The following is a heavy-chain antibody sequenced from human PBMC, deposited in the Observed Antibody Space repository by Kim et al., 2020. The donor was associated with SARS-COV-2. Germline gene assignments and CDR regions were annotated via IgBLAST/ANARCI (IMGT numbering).Heavy chain of an antibody. CDR3: ARDPRGPDYGDYDDAFDI. Sequence: GGSLRLSCAASGFTFSSYWMHWVRQAPGKGLVWVSRINSDGSSTSYADSVKGRFTISRDNAKNTLYLQMNSLRAEDTAVYYCARDPRGPDYGDYDDAFDIWGQGTMVTVSS. CDR2: INSDGSST. V-gene: IGHV3-74*01. J-gene: IGHJ3*02. CDR1: GFTFSSYW. D-gene: IGHD4-17*01.